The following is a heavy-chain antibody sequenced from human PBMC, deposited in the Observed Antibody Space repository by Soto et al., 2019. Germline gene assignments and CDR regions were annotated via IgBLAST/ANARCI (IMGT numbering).Heavy chain of an antibody. J-gene: IGHJ5*02. D-gene: IGHD6-19*01. CDR2: IYYRGTT. V-gene: IGHV4-59*01. CDR3: ARDFVAGSTWFDP. Sequence: SETLSLTCTFSGCFINSYYWSWIRQSPGKGLEWIGYIYYRGTTRYNPSLKSRVTLSVDTSENQFSLKLRSVTAADTAVYYCARDFVAGSTWFDPWGQGILVTVSS. CDR1: GCFINSYY.